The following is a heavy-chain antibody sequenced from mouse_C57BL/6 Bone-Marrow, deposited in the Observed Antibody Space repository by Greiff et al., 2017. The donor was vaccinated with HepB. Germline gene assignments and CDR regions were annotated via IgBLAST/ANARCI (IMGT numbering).Heavy chain of an antibody. V-gene: IGHV1-69*01. CDR2: IDPSDSYT. CDR1: GYTFTSYW. J-gene: IGHJ4*01. D-gene: IGHD2-1*01. CDR3: ARRGIYYGNYESFYAMDY. Sequence: QVQLQQPGAELVMPGASVKLSCKASGYTFTSYWMHWVKQRPGQGLEWIGEIDPSDSYTNYNQKFKGKSTLTVDKSSSTAYMQLSSLTSEDSAVYYCARRGIYYGNYESFYAMDYWGQGTSVTVSS.